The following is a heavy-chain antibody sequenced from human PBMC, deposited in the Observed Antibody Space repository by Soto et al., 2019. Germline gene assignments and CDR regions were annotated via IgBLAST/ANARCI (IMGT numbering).Heavy chain of an antibody. V-gene: IGHV3-48*02. CDR2: ISYDSDTI. J-gene: IGHJ3*01. CDR1: GFTFGSYS. CDR3: ARLYYDYV. D-gene: IGHD3-3*01. Sequence: GGSLRLSCAGSGFTFGSYSMNWVRQASGKGLEWISYISYDSDTIQYADSVKGRFTISRDNAKNSLYLQMNSLRDEDMAVYYCARLYYDYVWGQGTTVTVSS.